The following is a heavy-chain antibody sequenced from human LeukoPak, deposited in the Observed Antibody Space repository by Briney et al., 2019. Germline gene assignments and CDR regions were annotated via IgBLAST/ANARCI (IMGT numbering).Heavy chain of an antibody. CDR1: GFTFSSYA. Sequence: GGSLRLSCAASGFTFSSYAMSWVRQAPGKGLEWVSSISGSGGSTYYADSVKGRFTISRDNAKNSLYLQMNSLRAEDTAVYYCARGAYYYEDWGQGTLVTVSS. V-gene: IGHV3-23*01. D-gene: IGHD3-22*01. J-gene: IGHJ4*02. CDR3: ARGAYYYED. CDR2: ISGSGGST.